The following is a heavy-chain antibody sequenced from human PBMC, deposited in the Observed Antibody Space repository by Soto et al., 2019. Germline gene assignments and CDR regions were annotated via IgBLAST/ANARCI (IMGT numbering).Heavy chain of an antibody. Sequence: PGGSLRLSCAASGFTFSSYDMHWVRQATGKGLEWVSAIGTAGDTYYPGSVKGRFTISRENAKNSLYLQMNSLRAEDTAVYYCASGTAAGTIDYWGQGTLVTVSS. CDR2: IGTAGDT. D-gene: IGHD6-13*01. J-gene: IGHJ4*02. CDR3: ASGTAAGTIDY. V-gene: IGHV3-13*01. CDR1: GFTFSSYD.